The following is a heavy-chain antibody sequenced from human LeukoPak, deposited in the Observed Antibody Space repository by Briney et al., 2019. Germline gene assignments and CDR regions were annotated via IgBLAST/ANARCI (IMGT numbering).Heavy chain of an antibody. CDR3: ASLLLWFGELNLRDSDV. D-gene: IGHD3-10*01. J-gene: IGHJ6*04. V-gene: IGHV4-30-2*01. CDR1: GGSISSGGYY. Sequence: TSQTLSLTCTVSGGSISSGGYYWSWIRQPPGKGLEWIGYTYHSGSTYYNPSLKSRVTISVDRSKNQFSLKLSSVTAADTAVYYCASLLLWFGELNLRDSDVWGKGTTVTVSS. CDR2: TYHSGST.